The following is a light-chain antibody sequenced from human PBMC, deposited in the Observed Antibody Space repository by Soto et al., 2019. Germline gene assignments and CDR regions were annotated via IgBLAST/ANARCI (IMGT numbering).Light chain of an antibody. Sequence: DIQMTQSPSTLSASVGERVTITCRASQSVSNWLAWYQQKPGKAPKFLIYDVSSLQSGVPSRFSGSGSGTELILTISSLQPDDFATYYCQQYDNYSCTFGQGTK. CDR2: DVS. CDR1: QSVSNW. CDR3: QQYDNYSCT. J-gene: IGKJ1*01. V-gene: IGKV1-5*01.